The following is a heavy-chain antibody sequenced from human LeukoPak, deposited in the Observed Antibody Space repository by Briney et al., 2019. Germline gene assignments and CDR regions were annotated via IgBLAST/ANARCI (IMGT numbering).Heavy chain of an antibody. Sequence: EASVKVSCKASGGTFSSYAISWVRQAPGQGLEWMGGIIPIFGTANYAQKLQGRVTITTDESTSTAYMELSSLRSEDTAVYYCARVVSHHYYYYYMDVWGKGTTVTASS. D-gene: IGHD4-23*01. V-gene: IGHV1-69*05. CDR3: ARVVSHHYYYYYMDV. J-gene: IGHJ6*03. CDR1: GGTFSSYA. CDR2: IIPIFGTA.